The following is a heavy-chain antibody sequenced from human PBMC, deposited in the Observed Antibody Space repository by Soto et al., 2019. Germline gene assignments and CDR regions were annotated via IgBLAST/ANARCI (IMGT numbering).Heavy chain of an antibody. CDR2: ISSSGSTI. J-gene: IGHJ6*03. D-gene: IGHD1-7*01. Sequence: QVQLVESGGGLVQPGGSLRLSCAASGFTFSDYYMSWIRQAPGKGLEWVSYISSSGSTIYYADSVKGRFTSSRDNAKNSLYLQMNSLRAEDTAVYYCARARTYNWNYSYYYYYMDVWGKGTTVTVSS. CDR3: ARARTYNWNYSYYYYYMDV. CDR1: GFTFSDYY. V-gene: IGHV3-11*01.